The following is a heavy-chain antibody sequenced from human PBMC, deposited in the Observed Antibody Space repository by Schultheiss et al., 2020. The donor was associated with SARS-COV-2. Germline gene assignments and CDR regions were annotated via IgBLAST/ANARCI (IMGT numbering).Heavy chain of an antibody. Sequence: GESLKISCAASGFTFSSYAMHWVRQAPGKGLEWVAVISYDGSNKYYADSVKGRFTISRDNAKNSLYLQMNSLRAEDTAVYYCARDSYQDYWGQGTLVTVSS. CDR1: GFTFSSYA. J-gene: IGHJ4*02. V-gene: IGHV3-30-3*01. D-gene: IGHD3-16*01. CDR3: ARDSYQDY. CDR2: ISYDGSNK.